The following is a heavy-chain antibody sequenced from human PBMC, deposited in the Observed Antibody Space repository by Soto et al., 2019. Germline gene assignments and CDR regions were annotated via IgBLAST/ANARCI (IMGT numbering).Heavy chain of an antibody. CDR3: AKDPNYYDSSGYYDY. CDR2: ISYDGSNK. V-gene: IGHV3-30*18. CDR1: GFTFSSYG. Sequence: GGSLRLSCAASGFTFSSYGMHWVRQAPGKGLEWVAVISYDGSNKYYADSVKGRFTISRDNSKNTLYLQMNSLRAEDTAVYYCAKDPNYYDSSGYYDYWGQGTLVTVSS. J-gene: IGHJ4*02. D-gene: IGHD3-22*01.